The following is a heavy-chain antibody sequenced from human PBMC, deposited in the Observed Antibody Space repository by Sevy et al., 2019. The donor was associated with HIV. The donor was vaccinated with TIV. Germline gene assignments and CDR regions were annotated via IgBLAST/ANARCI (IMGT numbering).Heavy chain of an antibody. CDR2: INPNSGGT. CDR3: ARDGGSSEWGAEY. D-gene: IGHD1-26*01. V-gene: IGHV1-2*06. Sequence: ASVKVSCKASGYTFTGYYMHWVRQAPGQGLEWMVRINPNSGGTNYAQKFQGRVTMTRDTSISTAYMELSRLRSDDTAVYYCARDGGSSEWGAEYWGQGTLVTVSS. CDR1: GYTFTGYY. J-gene: IGHJ4*02.